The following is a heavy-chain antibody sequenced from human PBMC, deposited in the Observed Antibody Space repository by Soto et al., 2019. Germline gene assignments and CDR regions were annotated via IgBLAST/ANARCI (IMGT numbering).Heavy chain of an antibody. Sequence: QVQLVQSGAEVKKPGSSVKISCKAAGGTFSSNAISWVRQAPGQGLEWMGGIIPIFGTANYAQKFQGRVKITADKSTITAYMEMSRLRSEDKAVYYCARNKGGVVVPAAVSSYSYYGMDVWGQGTAVTVSS. CDR1: GGTFSSNA. V-gene: IGHV1-69*06. J-gene: IGHJ6*02. CDR2: IIPIFGTA. CDR3: ARNKGGVVVPAAVSSYSYYGMDV. D-gene: IGHD2-2*01.